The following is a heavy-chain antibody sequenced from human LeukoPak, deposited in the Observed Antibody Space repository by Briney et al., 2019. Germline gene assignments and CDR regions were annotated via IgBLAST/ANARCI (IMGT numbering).Heavy chain of an antibody. CDR3: ASGHSASDYCIHY. D-gene: IGHD6-25*01. J-gene: IGHJ4*02. Sequence: GGSLRLSCAASGFTFSRYAMHWVRQAPGKGLEWVALLSYDGGGQYYADSVKGRFTISRDISKNTVYLQTSSLRVEDTAVYYCASGHSASDYCIHYWGQGTVVTVSS. CDR2: LSYDGGGQ. V-gene: IGHV3-30-3*01. CDR1: GFTFSRYA.